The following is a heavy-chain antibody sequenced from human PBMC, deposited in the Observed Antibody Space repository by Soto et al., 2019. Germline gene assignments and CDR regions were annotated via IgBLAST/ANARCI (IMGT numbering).Heavy chain of an antibody. CDR2: ISGSGGST. CDR1: GFTFSSYA. Sequence: EVQLLESGGGLVQPGGSLRLSCAASGFTFSSYAMRGVRQAPVKGLEWVSAISGSGGSTYYADSVKGRFTISRDNSKNTLYLQMNSLRAEDTAVYYWATRGSGSYYDYWGQGTLVTVSS. V-gene: IGHV3-23*01. D-gene: IGHD1-26*01. J-gene: IGHJ4*02. CDR3: ATRGSGSYYDY.